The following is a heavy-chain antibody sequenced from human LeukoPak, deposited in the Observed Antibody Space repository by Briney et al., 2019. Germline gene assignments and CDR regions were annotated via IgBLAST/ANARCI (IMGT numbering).Heavy chain of an antibody. V-gene: IGHV3-30*04. CDR3: ARDLFRGAPDYFDY. CDR2: ISFDDKIQ. Sequence: GMSLRLSCVASGFTFNSYPMHWVRQTPGTGPEWVAVISFDDKIQKYADSVKGRFTISRDVSKNTLYLQMNGLRPDDTAVYYCARDLFRGAPDYFDYWGRGTLVTVSS. D-gene: IGHD1-26*01. J-gene: IGHJ4*02. CDR1: GFTFNSYP.